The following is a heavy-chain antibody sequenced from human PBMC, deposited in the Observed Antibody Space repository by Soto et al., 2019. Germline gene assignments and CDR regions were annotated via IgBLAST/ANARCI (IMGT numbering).Heavy chain of an antibody. D-gene: IGHD2-2*01. CDR1: GGSISRGGFS. V-gene: IGHV4-30-2*01. CDR2: IYQDGTT. Sequence: PSENLSLTCIVSGGSISRGGFSWNWIRLPAGKGLEWLGHIYQDGTTDYNPSLKSRVSISVDKSKNQFSLRLRSVSAADTAVYYCGRVPDFSGQRILVTVYS. CDR3: GRVPDF. J-gene: IGHJ4*02.